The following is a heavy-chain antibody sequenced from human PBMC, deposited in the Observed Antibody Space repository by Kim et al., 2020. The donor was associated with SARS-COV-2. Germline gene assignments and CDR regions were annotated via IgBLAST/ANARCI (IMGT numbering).Heavy chain of an antibody. V-gene: IGHV3-23*01. D-gene: IGHD2-15*01. CDR1: GFTFSSYA. CDR3: AKDPCSGGSCYYPPGY. CDR2: ISGSGGST. Sequence: GGSLRLSCAASGFTFSSYAMSWVRQAPGKGLEWVSAISGSGGSTYYADSVKGRFTISGDNSKNTLYLQMNSLRAEDTAVYYCAKDPCSGGSCYYPPGYWGQGTLVTVSS. J-gene: IGHJ4*02.